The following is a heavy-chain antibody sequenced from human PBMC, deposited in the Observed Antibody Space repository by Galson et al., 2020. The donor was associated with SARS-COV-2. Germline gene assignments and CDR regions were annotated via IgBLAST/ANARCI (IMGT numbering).Heavy chain of an antibody. CDR1: GVAISSGNYY. V-gene: IGHV4-31*03. D-gene: IGHD3-10*01. CDR2: ISYSGST. J-gene: IGHJ4*02. Sequence: ASETLSLTCTVSGVAISSGNYYWSWIRQHPGKGLEWIGYISYSGSTKYNSSLKSRLTISVDTSKNQFSLNLSSVTAADTAVYYCARGEGRVTLVRGVIIGFDSWGQGTLVTVSS. CDR3: ARGEGRVTLVRGVIIGFDS.